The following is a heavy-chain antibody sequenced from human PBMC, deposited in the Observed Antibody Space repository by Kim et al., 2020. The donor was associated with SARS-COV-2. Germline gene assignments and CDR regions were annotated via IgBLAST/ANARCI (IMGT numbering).Heavy chain of an antibody. CDR3: ARHYPGYSYGCMDV. J-gene: IGHJ6*04. V-gene: IGHV4-39*01. CDR2: IYDSGST. D-gene: IGHD5-18*01. Sequence: SETLSLTCTVSGGSISSSSYYWGWIRQPPGKGLEWIGSIYDSGSTYSNPALKRRVTISVDTSKNQFPRKLSSVTAADAAVYYCARHYPGYSYGCMDVWGKGTTVTVSS. CDR1: GGSISSSSYY.